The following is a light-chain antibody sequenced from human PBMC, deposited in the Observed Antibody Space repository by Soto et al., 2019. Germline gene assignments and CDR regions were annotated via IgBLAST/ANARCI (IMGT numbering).Light chain of an antibody. CDR1: SNDDGGYNY. Sequence: QSALTQPASVSGSPGQSITISCTGTSNDDGGYNYVSWYQQHPGKAPQLMIYTVANRPSGVSNRFSGSKSGDTASLTISGLQAEDEADYYCSSFTSSNTVIFGGGTKLTVL. J-gene: IGLJ2*01. V-gene: IGLV2-14*03. CDR3: SSFTSSNTVI. CDR2: TVA.